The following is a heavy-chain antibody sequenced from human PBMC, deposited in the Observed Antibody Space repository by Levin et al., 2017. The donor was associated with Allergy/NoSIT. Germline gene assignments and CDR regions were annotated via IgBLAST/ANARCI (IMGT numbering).Heavy chain of an antibody. CDR2: INPNTGVT. CDR3: AKVDSTAAVIATRPARWVDP. J-gene: IGHJ5*02. CDR1: GYTFTDYY. V-gene: IGHV1-2*02. Sequence: ASVKVSCKASGYTFTDYYVHWVRQAPGQGLEWMGWINPNTGVTNYAQKFQGRVTMTRDTSISTAYMDLYNLRSDDTAVYYCAKVDSTAAVIATRPARWVDPWGQGTLVTVSS. D-gene: IGHD6-6*01.